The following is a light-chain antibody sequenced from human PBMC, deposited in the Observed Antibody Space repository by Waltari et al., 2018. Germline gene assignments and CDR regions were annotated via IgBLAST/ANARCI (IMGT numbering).Light chain of an antibody. CDR2: GNS. J-gene: IGLJ2*01. Sequence: QSVLTQPPSVSGAPGQRVTISCTGRSSNIGAGYAVHWYQQLPGTAPKLLIYGNSNRPSGVPDRFSGSKSGTSASLAITGLQAEDEADYYCQSYDSSLSGHVVFGGGTKLTVL. CDR1: SSNIGAGYA. V-gene: IGLV1-40*01. CDR3: QSYDSSLSGHVV.